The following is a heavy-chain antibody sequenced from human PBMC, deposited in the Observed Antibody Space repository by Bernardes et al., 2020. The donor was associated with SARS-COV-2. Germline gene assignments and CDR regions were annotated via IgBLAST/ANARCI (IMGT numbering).Heavy chain of an antibody. CDR2: IYPGDSDT. D-gene: IGHD6-13*01. CDR1: GYSFTNYW. V-gene: IGHV5-51*01. J-gene: IGHJ5*02. Sequence: GASLKISCKGSGYSFTNYWIGWVRQMPGKGLEWMGIIYPGDSDTRYSPSFQGQVTISVDKSISTAYLQWSSLKASDTAMYYCARVGTAGTRWFDPWGQGTLVTVSS. CDR3: ARVGTAGTRWFDP.